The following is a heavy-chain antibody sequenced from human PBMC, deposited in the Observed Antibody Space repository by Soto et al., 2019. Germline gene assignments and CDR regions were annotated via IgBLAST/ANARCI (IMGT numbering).Heavy chain of an antibody. J-gene: IGHJ6*02. Sequence: EVQLVESGGGLVQPGGSLRLSCVASGFTFSSYCMSWVRQAPVKGLEWVGNIKQDGSEENYVDSVKGRFTISRDNAKNSMYLQMNSLRAEDTAVYYCARIAASGRGWDVWGQGTTVVVSS. CDR3: ARIAASGRGWDV. V-gene: IGHV3-7*01. CDR1: GFTFSSYC. CDR2: IKQDGSEE. D-gene: IGHD6-13*01.